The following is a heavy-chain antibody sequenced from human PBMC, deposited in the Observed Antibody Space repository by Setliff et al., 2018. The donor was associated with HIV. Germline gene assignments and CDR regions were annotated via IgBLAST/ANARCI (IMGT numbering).Heavy chain of an antibody. Sequence: SETLSLTCAVYGGSFSGYYWSWIRQPPGKGLEWIGEINHSGSTNYNPPLKSRVTISVDTSKNQFSLKLSSVTAADTAVYYCARRRSSGWYHYFDYWGQGTLVTVSS. D-gene: IGHD6-19*01. CDR1: GGSFSGYY. V-gene: IGHV4-34*01. J-gene: IGHJ4*02. CDR2: INHSGST. CDR3: ARRRSSGWYHYFDY.